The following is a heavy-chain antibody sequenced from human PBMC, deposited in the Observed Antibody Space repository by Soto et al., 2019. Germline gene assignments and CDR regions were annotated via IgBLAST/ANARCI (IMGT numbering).Heavy chain of an antibody. J-gene: IGHJ4*02. Sequence: SETLSLTCTVSGGSISSYYWSWIRQPPGKGLEWIGYIYYSGSTNYNTSLKSRVTISVDTSKNQFSLKLSSVTAADTAVYYCARVSHEGAGYYDSSGYLVYWGQGTLVTVSS. V-gene: IGHV4-59*01. D-gene: IGHD3-22*01. CDR3: ARVSHEGAGYYDSSGYLVY. CDR1: GGSISSYY. CDR2: IYYSGST.